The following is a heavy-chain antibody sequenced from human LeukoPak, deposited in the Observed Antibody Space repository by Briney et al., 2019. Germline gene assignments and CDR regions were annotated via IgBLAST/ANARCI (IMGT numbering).Heavy chain of an antibody. CDR2: IKQDGSEK. Sequence: PGGSLRLSCAASGFTFSSYWMSWVRQAPGKGLEWVASIKQDGSEKYYVDSVKGRFTISRDNAKNSLYLQMNSLRAEDTAVYYCASTRSSSWYFDYWGQGTLVTVSS. D-gene: IGHD6-13*01. CDR1: GFTFSSYW. V-gene: IGHV3-7*01. J-gene: IGHJ4*02. CDR3: ASTRSSSWYFDY.